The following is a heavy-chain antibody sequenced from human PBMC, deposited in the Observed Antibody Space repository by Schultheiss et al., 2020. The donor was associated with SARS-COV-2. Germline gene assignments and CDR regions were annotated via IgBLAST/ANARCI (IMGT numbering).Heavy chain of an antibody. CDR1: GFTFSSYD. J-gene: IGHJ3*02. D-gene: IGHD2-15*01. CDR2: IGTAGDT. CDR3: AREGTGYDAFDI. V-gene: IGHV3-13*01. Sequence: GESLKISCAASGFTFSSYDMHWVRQATGKGLEWVSAIGTAGDTYYPGSVKGRFTISRENAKNSLYLQMNSLRAEDTAVYYCAREGTGYDAFDIWGQGTMVTVSS.